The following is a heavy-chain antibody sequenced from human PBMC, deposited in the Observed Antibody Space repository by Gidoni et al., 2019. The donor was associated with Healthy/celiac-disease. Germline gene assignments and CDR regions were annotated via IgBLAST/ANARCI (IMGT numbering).Heavy chain of an antibody. CDR3: ARESDSGSYPEP. CDR2: IYSGGST. J-gene: IGHJ4*02. Sequence: EVQLVETGGGLIQPGGSLRLSCAASGFTVSSNYMGWVRQAPGKGLEWVSVIYSGGSTYYEDSVRGVFTISRDNSTTTLYLQMNSLSAEGTAVYYCARESDSGSYPEPWGQGTLVTVSA. V-gene: IGHV3-53*02. D-gene: IGHD1-26*01. CDR1: GFTVSSNY.